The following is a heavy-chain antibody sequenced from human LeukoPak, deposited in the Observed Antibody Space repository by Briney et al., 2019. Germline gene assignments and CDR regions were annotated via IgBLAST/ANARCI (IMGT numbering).Heavy chain of an antibody. CDR2: IYYSGST. CDR3: ARVGYCSSTSCYRGYYYYYMDV. CDR1: GGSISSGGYY. V-gene: IGHV4-31*03. D-gene: IGHD2-2*01. J-gene: IGHJ6*03. Sequence: PSETLSLTCTVSGGSISSGGYYWSWIRQHPGKGLEWIGYIYYSGSTYYNPSLKSRVTISVDTSKNQFSLKLSSVTAADTAVYYCARVGYCSSTSCYRGYYYYYMDVWGKGTTVTVSS.